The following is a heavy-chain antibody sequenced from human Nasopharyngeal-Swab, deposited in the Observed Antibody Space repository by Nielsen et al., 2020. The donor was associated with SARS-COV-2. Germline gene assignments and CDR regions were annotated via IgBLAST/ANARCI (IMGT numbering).Heavy chain of an antibody. CDR2: ISCDGSNK. CDR3: ARPYSGSYWSYFDY. J-gene: IGHJ4*02. V-gene: IGHV3-30-3*01. D-gene: IGHD1-26*01. Sequence: LSLTCAASGFTFSSYAMHWVRQAPGKGLEWVAVISCDGSNKYYADSVKGRFTISRDNSKNTLYLQMNSLRAEDTAVYYCARPYSGSYWSYFDYWGQGTLVTVSS. CDR1: GFTFSSYA.